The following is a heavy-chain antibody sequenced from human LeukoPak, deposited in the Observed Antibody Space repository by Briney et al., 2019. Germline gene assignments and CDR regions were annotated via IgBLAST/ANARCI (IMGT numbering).Heavy chain of an antibody. D-gene: IGHD7-27*01. CDR1: GFTFSTYA. J-gene: IGHJ3*02. CDR3: AREILTGYAFDI. V-gene: IGHV3-30-3*01. Sequence: PGGSLRLSCAASGFTFSTYAMHWVRQAPGKGLEWVAFISYDGTNKYCADSVKGRFTISRDSSKNTLYLQMNSLRAEDTALYYCAREILTGYAFDIWGQGTMVTVSS. CDR2: ISYDGTNK.